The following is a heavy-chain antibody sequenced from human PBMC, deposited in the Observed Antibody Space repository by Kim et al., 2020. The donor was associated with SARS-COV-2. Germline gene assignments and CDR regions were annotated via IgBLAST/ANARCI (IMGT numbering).Heavy chain of an antibody. CDR3: ARGGFGELPDFDY. CDR1: GGSFSGYY. V-gene: IGHV4-34*01. CDR2: INHSGST. Sequence: SETLSLTCAVYGGSFSGYYWSWIRQPPGKGLEWIGEINHSGSTNYNPSLKSRVTISVDTSKNQFSLKLSSVTAADTAVYYCARGGFGELPDFDYWGQGTLVTVSS. J-gene: IGHJ4*02. D-gene: IGHD3-10*01.